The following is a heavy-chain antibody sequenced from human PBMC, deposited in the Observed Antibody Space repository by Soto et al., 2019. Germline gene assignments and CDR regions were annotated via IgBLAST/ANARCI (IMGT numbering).Heavy chain of an antibody. Sequence: SETLSLTCTVSGGSISSYYWSWIRQPPGKGLEWIGYIYYSGSTNYNPSLKSRVTISVDTSKNQFSLKLSSVTAADTAVYYCARHGYYYGMDVWGQGTTVTVSS. V-gene: IGHV4-59*01. CDR2: IYYSGST. CDR1: GGSISSYY. CDR3: ARHGYYYGMDV. J-gene: IGHJ6*02.